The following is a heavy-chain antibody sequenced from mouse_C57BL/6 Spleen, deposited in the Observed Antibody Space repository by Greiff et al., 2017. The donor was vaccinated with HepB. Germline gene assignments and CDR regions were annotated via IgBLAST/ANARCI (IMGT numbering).Heavy chain of an antibody. J-gene: IGHJ3*01. CDR3: AREDWDGRFAY. Sequence: VQLQESGSELRSPGSSVKLSCKDFDSEVFPIAYMSWVRQKPGHGFEWIGGILPSIGRTIYGEKFEDKATLDADTLSNTAYLELNSLTSEDSAIYYGAREDWDGRFAYWGQGTLVTVSA. CDR1: DSEVFPIAY. V-gene: IGHV15-2*01. CDR2: ILPSIGRT. D-gene: IGHD4-1*01.